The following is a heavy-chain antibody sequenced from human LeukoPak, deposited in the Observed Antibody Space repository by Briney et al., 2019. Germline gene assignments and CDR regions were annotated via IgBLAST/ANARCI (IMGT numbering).Heavy chain of an antibody. CDR1: GFTFSSYG. V-gene: IGHV3-30*03. D-gene: IGHD6-13*01. CDR2: ISYDGSNK. J-gene: IGHJ4*02. CDR3: ARDGQQLAPYSLDY. Sequence: GGSLRLSCAASGFTFSSYGMHWVRQAPGKGLEWVAVISYDGSNKYYADSVKGRFTISRDNSKNTLYLQMNSLRAEDTAVYYCARDGQQLAPYSLDYWGQGILVTVSS.